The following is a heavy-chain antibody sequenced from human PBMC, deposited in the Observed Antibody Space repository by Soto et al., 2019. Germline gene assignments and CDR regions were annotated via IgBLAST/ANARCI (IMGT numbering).Heavy chain of an antibody. Sequence: GGSVRLSXAASGFTFSSYAMHWVRQAPGKGLEWVAAISYDGSNKYYADSVKGRFTISRDNSKNTLYLQMNSLRAEDTAVYYCARANGQHLDYWGQGTLVTVSS. D-gene: IGHD1-1*01. CDR2: ISYDGSNK. CDR3: ARANGQHLDY. CDR1: GFTFSSYA. J-gene: IGHJ4*02. V-gene: IGHV3-30-3*01.